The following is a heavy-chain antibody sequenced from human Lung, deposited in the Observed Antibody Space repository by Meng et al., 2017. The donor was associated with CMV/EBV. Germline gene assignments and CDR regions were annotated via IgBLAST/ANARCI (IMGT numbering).Heavy chain of an antibody. CDR2: IYHSGST. CDR1: GGSISSSNW. CDR3: ARVVTALWGYYFDY. V-gene: IGHV4-4*02. J-gene: IGHJ4*02. Sequence: QGQLAGSGPGLVKPSGTLSLTFAVSGGSISSSNWWSWVRQPPGKGLEWIGEIYHSGSTNYNPSLKSRVTISVDKSKNQFSLKLSSVTAADTAVYYCARVVTALWGYYFDYWGQGTLVTVSS. D-gene: IGHD2-21*02.